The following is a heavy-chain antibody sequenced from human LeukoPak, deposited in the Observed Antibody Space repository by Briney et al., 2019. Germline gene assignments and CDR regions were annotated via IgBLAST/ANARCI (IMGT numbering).Heavy chain of an antibody. J-gene: IGHJ4*02. D-gene: IGHD1-26*01. Sequence: NPSETLSLTCTVSGGSVSSGSYYWSWIRQPPGKGLEWIGYIYYSGSTNYNPSLKSRVTISVDTSKNQFSLKLSSVTAADTAVYYYARLWELSHYFDYWGQGTLVTVSS. CDR2: IYYSGST. V-gene: IGHV4-61*01. CDR1: GGSVSSGSYY. CDR3: ARLWELSHYFDY.